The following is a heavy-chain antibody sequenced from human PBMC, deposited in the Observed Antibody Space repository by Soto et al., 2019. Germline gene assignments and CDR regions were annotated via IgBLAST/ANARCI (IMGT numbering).Heavy chain of an antibody. Sequence: ESGGDLVQPGGSLRLSCAASGFTFSSYAMSWVHQAPGKGLEWVSSMSGAGRSSYDADSVKGRFTISRDNSKNTLYLQMNNLRAEDTALYYCAKGPIFGVENIYDYWGQGTLVTVSS. CDR3: AKGPIFGVENIYDY. J-gene: IGHJ4*02. CDR1: GFTFSSYA. CDR2: MSGAGRSS. D-gene: IGHD3-3*01. V-gene: IGHV3-23*01.